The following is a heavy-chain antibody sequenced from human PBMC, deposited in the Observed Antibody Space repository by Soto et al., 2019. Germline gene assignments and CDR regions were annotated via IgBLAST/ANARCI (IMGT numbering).Heavy chain of an antibody. V-gene: IGHV3-30*18. J-gene: IGHJ4*02. D-gene: IGHD3-10*01. CDR2: ISYDGSNK. CDR1: GFTFSSYG. Sequence: QPGGSLRLSCAASGFTFSSYGMHWVRHAPGKGLEWVAVISYDGSNKYYADSVKGRFTISRDNSKNTLYLQMNSLRAEDTAVYYCAKVRPYGSGSYYYNWGQGTLVTVSS. CDR3: AKVRPYGSGSYYYN.